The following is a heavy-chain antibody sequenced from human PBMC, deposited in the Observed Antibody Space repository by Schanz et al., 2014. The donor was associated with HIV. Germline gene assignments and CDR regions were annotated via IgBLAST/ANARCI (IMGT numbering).Heavy chain of an antibody. D-gene: IGHD5-18*01. Sequence: VQLVESGGGLVKPGGSLRLSCAASGFTFSDAWMSWVRQAPGKGLEWVAVIWYDGTDKYYAGSVKGRFTISRDNSKNALYLQMNSLRAEDTAVYYCARGAGDTDWGRIWGQGTTVTVSS. CDR3: ARGAGDTDWGRI. CDR2: IWYDGTDK. J-gene: IGHJ6*02. V-gene: IGHV3-33*08. CDR1: GFTFSDAW.